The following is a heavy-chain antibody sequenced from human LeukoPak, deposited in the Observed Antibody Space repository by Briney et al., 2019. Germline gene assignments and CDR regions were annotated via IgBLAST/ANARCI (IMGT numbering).Heavy chain of an antibody. D-gene: IGHD3-22*01. CDR3: ARRPRDSSGYYLGAFHD. Sequence: GGSLRLSCAASGFTVSSNYMSWVRQAPGKGLDWVSVIGASGADTYYADSVKGRFTVSRDNAKNTLYLHMSSLRAEDTAVYFCARRPRDSSGYYLGAFHDWGQGTTVTVSS. CDR1: GFTVSSNY. CDR2: IGASGADT. V-gene: IGHV3-53*01. J-gene: IGHJ3*01.